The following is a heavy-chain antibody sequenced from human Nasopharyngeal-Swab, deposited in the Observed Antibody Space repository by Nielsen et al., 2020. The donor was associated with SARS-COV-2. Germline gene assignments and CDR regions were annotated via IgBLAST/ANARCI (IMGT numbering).Heavy chain of an antibody. J-gene: IGHJ3*02. V-gene: IGHV1-3*01. CDR3: ARWGDGYNSRAFDI. CDR2: INAGNGNT. D-gene: IGHD5-24*01. CDR1: GYTFTSYA. Sequence: ASVKVSCKASGYTFTSYAMHWVRQAPGQRLEWMGWINAGNGNTKYSQKFQGRVTITRDTSASTAYIELSSLRSEGTAVYYCARWGDGYNSRAFDIWGQGTMVTVSS.